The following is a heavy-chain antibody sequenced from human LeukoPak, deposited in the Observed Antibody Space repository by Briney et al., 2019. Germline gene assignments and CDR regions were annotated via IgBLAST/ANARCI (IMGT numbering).Heavy chain of an antibody. CDR1: GYTFTGYY. D-gene: IGHD3-10*01. Sequence: GASVKVSCKASGYTFTGYYMHWVRQAPGQGLEWMGWINPNSGGTNYAQKFQGRVTMTRDTSISTAYMELSRLRSDDTAVYDCARSLVRGVRYYYYGMDVWGQGTTVTVSS. CDR3: ARSLVRGVRYYYYGMDV. V-gene: IGHV1-2*02. J-gene: IGHJ6*02. CDR2: INPNSGGT.